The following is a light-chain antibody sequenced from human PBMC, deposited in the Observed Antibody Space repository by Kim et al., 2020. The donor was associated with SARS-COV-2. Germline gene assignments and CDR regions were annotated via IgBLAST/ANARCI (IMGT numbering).Light chain of an antibody. J-gene: IGKJ2*01. CDR1: LIVLNKSNKKNY. V-gene: IGKV4-1*01. Sequence: RATIHCKSRLIVLNKSNKKNYVGWYQQKPGQPPKLLIYWASTRESGVPDRLSGSGSGTDFSLTINNLQVEDVAVYYCQQYFSSPYTFGQGTKLEIK. CDR3: QQYFSSPYT. CDR2: WAS.